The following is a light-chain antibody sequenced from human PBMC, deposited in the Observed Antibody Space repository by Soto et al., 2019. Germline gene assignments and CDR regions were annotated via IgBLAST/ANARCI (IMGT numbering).Light chain of an antibody. V-gene: IGKV1-6*01. CDR2: AAS. Sequence: IQMTQSPSSLSASVGDRVTITCRASQSISSYLNWYQQKPGKAPKLLIYAASSLQSGVPSRFSGSGSGTDFTLTISSLQPEDFATYYCLQDYNYPFTFGPGTKVDI. CDR1: QSISSY. J-gene: IGKJ3*01. CDR3: LQDYNYPFT.